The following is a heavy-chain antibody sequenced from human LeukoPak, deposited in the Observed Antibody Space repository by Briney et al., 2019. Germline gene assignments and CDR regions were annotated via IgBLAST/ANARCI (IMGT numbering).Heavy chain of an antibody. J-gene: IGHJ6*03. CDR3: AKDPEDYYYYMDV. CDR2: IRYDGSNK. Sequence: GGSLSLSCTPSGFTFSSHGMNWVRQAPGKGLEWVAFIRYDGSNKYYADSVKGRFTISRDNSKNTLYLQMNSLRAEDTAVYYCAKDPEDYYYYMDVWGKGTTVTISS. V-gene: IGHV3-30*02. CDR1: GFTFSSHG.